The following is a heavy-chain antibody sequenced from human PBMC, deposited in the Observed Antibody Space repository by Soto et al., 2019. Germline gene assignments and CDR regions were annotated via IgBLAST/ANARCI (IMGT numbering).Heavy chain of an antibody. D-gene: IGHD3-9*01. Sequence: QVQLQESGPGLVKPSETLSLTCTVSGGSMGNYYWFWIRQFAGKELEWIGRVSSSGNTNDNPSLKSRANLSIDTAKNQFSLKLSSVTAADTAVYYCARADYDILTGSYAVDVWGQGTTVTVSS. V-gene: IGHV4-4*07. CDR1: GGSMGNYY. J-gene: IGHJ6*02. CDR2: VSSSGNT. CDR3: ARADYDILTGSYAVDV.